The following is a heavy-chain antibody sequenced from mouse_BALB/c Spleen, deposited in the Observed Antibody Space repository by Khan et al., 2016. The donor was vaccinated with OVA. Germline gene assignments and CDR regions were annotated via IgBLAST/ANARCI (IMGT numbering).Heavy chain of an antibody. CDR2: INTYTGEP. J-gene: IGHJ1*01. D-gene: IGHD2-12*01. V-gene: IGHV9-1*02. Sequence: QIQLVQSGPELKKPGETVKISCKASGYTFTNYGMNWVKQAPGKGLKWMGWINTYTGEPTYADDFKGRFAFSLETSASTAYLQISNLKNEDMATFFCARTHYSYDRYFDVGGAGTTVTVSS. CDR3: ARTHYSYDRYFDV. CDR1: GYTFTNYG.